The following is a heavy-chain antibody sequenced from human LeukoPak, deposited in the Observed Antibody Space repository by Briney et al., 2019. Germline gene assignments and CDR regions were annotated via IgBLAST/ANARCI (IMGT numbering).Heavy chain of an antibody. Sequence: SETLSLTCTVSGGSISSGGYYWSWIRQPAGKGLEYLGRIHSSGSTNYNPSLTSRVTISRDTSKNHYSLKLSSVTATDTAVYYCARDSSRGDYFFDYWGQGTLVTVSS. CDR1: GGSISSGGYY. CDR2: IHSSGST. J-gene: IGHJ4*02. V-gene: IGHV4-61*02. D-gene: IGHD2-21*02. CDR3: ARDSSRGDYFFDY.